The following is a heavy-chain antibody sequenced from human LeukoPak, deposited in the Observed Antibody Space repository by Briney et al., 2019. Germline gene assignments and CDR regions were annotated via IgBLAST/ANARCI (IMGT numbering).Heavy chain of an antibody. CDR2: ICGTRSYV. CDR1: VFTSTRYT. Sequence: PRGSLRLSRAPSVFTSTRYTMSWGRQAPGEGREWGSCICGTRSYVYYVDSLKGRFPISRDNAKNSLYLQMNSLRAEDTAVYYCASFGDQPTQYYYYYMDVWGKGTTVTVSS. D-gene: IGHD4-17*01. V-gene: IGHV3-21*01. J-gene: IGHJ6*03. CDR3: ASFGDQPTQYYYYYMDV.